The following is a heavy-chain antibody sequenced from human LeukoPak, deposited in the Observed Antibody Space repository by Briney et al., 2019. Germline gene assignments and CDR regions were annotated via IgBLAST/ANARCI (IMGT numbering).Heavy chain of an antibody. CDR2: INHSGST. D-gene: IGHD3-10*01. V-gene: IGHV4-34*01. J-gene: IGHJ6*03. CDR3: ARGGMVRGVIITAYYYYYMDV. CDR1: GGSFSDYY. Sequence: NPSETLSLTCAVYGGSFSDYYWSWIRQPPGKGLEWIGEINHSGSTNYNPSLKSRVTISVDTSKNQFSLKLSSVTAADTAVYYCARGGMVRGVIITAYYYYYMDVWGKGTTVTVSS.